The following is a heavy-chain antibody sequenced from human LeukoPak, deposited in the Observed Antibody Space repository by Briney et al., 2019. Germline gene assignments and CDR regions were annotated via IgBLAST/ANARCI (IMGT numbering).Heavy chain of an antibody. J-gene: IGHJ3*02. Sequence: SETLSLTCAVYGGSFSGYYWSWIRQPPGKGLEWIGEINHSGSTNYNPSLKSRVTISVDTSKNQFSLKLSSVTAADTAVYYCARDGGAAAPNAFDIWGQGTMVTLSS. CDR3: ARDGGAAAPNAFDI. D-gene: IGHD6-13*01. CDR2: INHSGST. V-gene: IGHV4-34*01. CDR1: GGSFSGYY.